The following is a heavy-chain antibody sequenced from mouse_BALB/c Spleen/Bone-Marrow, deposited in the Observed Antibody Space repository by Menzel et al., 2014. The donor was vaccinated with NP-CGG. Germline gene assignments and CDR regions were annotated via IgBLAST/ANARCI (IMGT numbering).Heavy chain of an antibody. J-gene: IGHJ3*01. CDR2: INSDGGST. CDR1: EYEFPSHD. Sequence: DVKLVESGGGLVQPGESLKLSCESNEYEFPSHDMSWVRKTLEKRLVLVAAINSDGGSTYYPDTMERRFIISRDNTKKTLYLQMSSLRSEDTALYYCARHGGCDPFAYWGQGTLVTVSA. V-gene: IGHV5-2*01. CDR3: ARHGGCDPFAY.